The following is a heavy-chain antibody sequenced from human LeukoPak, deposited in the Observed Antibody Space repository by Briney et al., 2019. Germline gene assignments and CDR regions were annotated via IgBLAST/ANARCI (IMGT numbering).Heavy chain of an antibody. D-gene: IGHD1-26*01. CDR3: ARDKIGGSYYGEYFQH. Sequence: SLRLSCAASGFIFDDYAMHWVRQAPGKGLEWVSGISWNSDSIYYANSLKGRFTISIDNAKNSLYLQMNSLRAEDTAVYYCARDKIGGSYYGEYFQHWGQGTLVTVSS. CDR2: ISWNSDSI. CDR1: GFIFDDYA. J-gene: IGHJ1*01. V-gene: IGHV3-9*01.